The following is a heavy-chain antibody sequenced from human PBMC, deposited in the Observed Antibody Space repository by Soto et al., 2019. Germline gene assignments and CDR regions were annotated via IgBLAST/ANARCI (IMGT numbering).Heavy chain of an antibody. Sequence: SETLSLTCSVSGGSVSNNTNYWSWIRQPPGKRLEWIGYVYYSGTTNYNPSLKSRVTISVDLSKNQFSLRLSSVTTADTPIYYCASTTAVPNTGRSRHLLDYWAQGTSVPVSA. J-gene: IGHJ4*02. CDR3: ASTTAVPNTGRSRHLLDY. CDR2: VYYSGTT. D-gene: IGHD4-17*01. CDR1: GGSVSNNTNY. V-gene: IGHV4-61*01.